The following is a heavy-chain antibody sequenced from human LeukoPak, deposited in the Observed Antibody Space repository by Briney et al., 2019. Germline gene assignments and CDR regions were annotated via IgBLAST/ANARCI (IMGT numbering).Heavy chain of an antibody. CDR3: ARVKVEYSGYDYGLDY. V-gene: IGHV3-74*03. Sequence: TGGSLRLSCAASGFTFSSYWMHWVRQAPGKGLVWVSHINGDGSSTTYADSVKGRFTISRDNAKNTLYLQMNSLRAEDTAVYYCARVKVEYSGYDYGLDYWGQGTLVTVSS. J-gene: IGHJ4*02. CDR1: GFTFSSYW. CDR2: INGDGSST. D-gene: IGHD5-12*01.